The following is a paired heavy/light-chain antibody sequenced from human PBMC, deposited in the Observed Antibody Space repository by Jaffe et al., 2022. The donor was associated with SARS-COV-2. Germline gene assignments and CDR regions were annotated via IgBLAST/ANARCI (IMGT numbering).Heavy chain of an antibody. J-gene: IGHJ4*02. V-gene: IGHV5-10-1*03. CDR3: ARQRPNYYGSGSYDF. CDR1: GYSFTDYW. D-gene: IGHD3-10*01. CDR2: IDPSDSYT. Sequence: EVQLVQSGGEVKKPGESLRMSCKGSGYSFTDYWISWVRQVPGKGLEWMGRIDPSDSYTKYSPSFQGHVTISVDKSISTAYLQWSSLKASDTAIYYCARQRPNYYGSGSYDFWGQGNMVTVSS.
Light chain of an antibody. CDR2: WAS. J-gene: IGKJ3*01. V-gene: IGKV4-1*01. CDR3: HQYYSSPHT. CDR1: QSVLYSSTNVNY. Sequence: DIVMTQSPDSLAVSLGERATINCKSSQSVLYSSTNVNYLAWYQQKPGQPPKLLIYWASTRESGVPDRFSGSGSGTDFTLTISSLQAEDVAVYYCHQYYSSPHTFGPGTKVDIK.